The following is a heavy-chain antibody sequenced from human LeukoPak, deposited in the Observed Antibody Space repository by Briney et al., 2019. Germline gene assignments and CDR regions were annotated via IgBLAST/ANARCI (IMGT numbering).Heavy chain of an antibody. D-gene: IGHD2-21*01. CDR3: ARDSKLGGPSIYSNAFDV. J-gene: IGHJ3*01. Sequence: ASVKVSCKASGYTFTGYYIHWVRQAPGQGLEWMGWINPNGGGTNYAQKFQGRVTMTRDTSIATAYMELSRLSSDDTAVYYCARDSKLGGPSIYSNAFDVWGQGTMVTVSS. V-gene: IGHV1-2*02. CDR1: GYTFTGYY. CDR2: INPNGGGT.